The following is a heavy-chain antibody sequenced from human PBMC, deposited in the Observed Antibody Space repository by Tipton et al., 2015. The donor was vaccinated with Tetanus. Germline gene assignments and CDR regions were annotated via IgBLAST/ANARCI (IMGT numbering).Heavy chain of an antibody. CDR1: GGSISTYH. V-gene: IGHV4-59*12. Sequence: TLSLTCTVSGGSISTYHWNWIRQSPGKGLEWIGYVDYFGSTKINPSLKSRVAMSVDTAENQFSLKLSSVTAADTAVYYCARRSVSARFDDWGQGTLVTVSS. CDR2: VDYFGST. J-gene: IGHJ4*02. CDR3: ARRSVSARFDD. D-gene: IGHD6-6*01.